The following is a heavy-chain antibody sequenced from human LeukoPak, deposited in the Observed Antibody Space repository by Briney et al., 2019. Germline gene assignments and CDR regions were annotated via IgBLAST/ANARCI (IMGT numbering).Heavy chain of an antibody. D-gene: IGHD3-3*01. CDR2: ISSSSSYI. V-gene: IGHV3-21*01. CDR1: GFTFSSYS. J-gene: IGHJ6*02. Sequence: PGGSLRLSCAASGFTFSSYSMNWVRQAPGKGLEWVSSISSSSSYIYYADSVKGRFTISRDNAKNSLYLQMNSLRAEDTAVYYCARDLITIFGVVTKSYYYYYGMDVWGQGTTVTVSS. CDR3: ARDLITIFGVVTKSYYYYYGMDV.